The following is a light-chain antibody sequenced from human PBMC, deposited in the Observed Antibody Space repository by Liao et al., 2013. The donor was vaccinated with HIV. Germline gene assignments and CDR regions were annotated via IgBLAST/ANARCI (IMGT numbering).Light chain of an antibody. V-gene: IGLV3-21*01. CDR3: QVSDSTGDHLYV. CDR2: YDT. J-gene: IGLJ1*01. Sequence: SYELTQPPSVSVAPEETATITCGGDNIGRKTVHWYQQKPGQAPLLVIYYDTDRPSGVPERFSGSNSDNTATLTISRVEAGDEADYFCQVSDSTGDHLYVFGTGTKVTVL. CDR1: NIGRKT.